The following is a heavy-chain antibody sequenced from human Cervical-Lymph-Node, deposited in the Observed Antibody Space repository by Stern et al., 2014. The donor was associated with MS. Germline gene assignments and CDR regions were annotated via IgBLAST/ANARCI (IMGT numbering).Heavy chain of an antibody. D-gene: IGHD1-1*01. V-gene: IGHV3-53*01. CDR2: ITNVGSS. Sequence: EMKLKESGGGVIQPGGSLRLSCTASGFTVSRDYMTWVRLVPGKGQERVSLITNVGSSFYTDSVKGRFTISGDDSKNTVYLHMTSLRAEDTAMYYCARDTSSPERSDWWGQGTLVTVSS. CDR1: GFTVSRDY. CDR3: ARDTSSPERSDW. J-gene: IGHJ4*02.